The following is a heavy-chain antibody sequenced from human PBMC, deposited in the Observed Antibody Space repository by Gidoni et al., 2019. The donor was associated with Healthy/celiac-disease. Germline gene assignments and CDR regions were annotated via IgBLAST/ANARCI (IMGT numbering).Heavy chain of an antibody. CDR2: INHSGST. D-gene: IGHD4-17*01. CDR1: GGSFSGYY. CDR3: ARGGLRMHKNTAWFDP. J-gene: IGHJ5*02. V-gene: IGHV4-34*01. Sequence: QVQLQQWGAGLLKPSETLSLTCAVYGGSFSGYYWSWIRQPPGKGLEWIGEINHSGSTNYNPSLKSRVTISVDTSKNQFSLKLSSVTAADTAVYYCARGGLRMHKNTAWFDPWGQGTLVTVSS.